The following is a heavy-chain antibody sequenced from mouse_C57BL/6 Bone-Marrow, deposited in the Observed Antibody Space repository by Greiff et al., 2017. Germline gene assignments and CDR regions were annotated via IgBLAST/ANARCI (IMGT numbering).Heavy chain of an antibody. D-gene: IGHD4-1*02. Sequence: QVQLKQPGAELVMPGASVKLSCKASGYTFTSYWMHWVKQRPGQGLEWIGEIDPSDSYTNYNQKFKGKSTLTVDKSSSTAYMQLSSLTSADSAVYYCARSNWVYAMDYWGQGTSVTVSS. CDR1: GYTFTSYW. CDR3: ARSNWVYAMDY. CDR2: IDPSDSYT. V-gene: IGHV1-69*01. J-gene: IGHJ4*01.